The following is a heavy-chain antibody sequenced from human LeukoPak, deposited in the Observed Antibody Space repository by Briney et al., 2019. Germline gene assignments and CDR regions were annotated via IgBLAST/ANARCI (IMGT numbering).Heavy chain of an antibody. CDR3: ASVPRPGNWFDP. CDR1: GYTFTSYG. CDR2: ISAYNGNT. V-gene: IGHV1-18*01. Sequence: ASVKVSCKASGYTFTSYGISWVRQAPGQGLEWMGWISAYNGNTNYAQKLQGRVTMTTDTSTSTAYMELRSLRSDDTAVYYCASVPRPGNWFDPWGQGTLVTVSS. J-gene: IGHJ5*02.